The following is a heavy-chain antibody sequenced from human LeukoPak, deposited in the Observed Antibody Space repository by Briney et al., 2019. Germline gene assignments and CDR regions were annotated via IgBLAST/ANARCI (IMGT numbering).Heavy chain of an antibody. D-gene: IGHD3-3*01. CDR1: GFTFSSYD. J-gene: IGHJ6*03. CDR3: ARYYDFWSSYSSYYYMDV. V-gene: IGHV3-21*01. CDR2: ISSSSNYI. Sequence: GGSLRLSCAASGFTFSSYDMSWVRQAPGKGLEWVSSISSSSNYIYYADSVKGRVTISRDNAKNSLYLQMNSLRAEDTAVYYCARYYDFWSSYSSYYYMDVWGKGTTVTISS.